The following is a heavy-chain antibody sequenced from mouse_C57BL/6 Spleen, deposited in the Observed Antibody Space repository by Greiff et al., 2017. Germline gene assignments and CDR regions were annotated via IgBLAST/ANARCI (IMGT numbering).Heavy chain of an antibody. J-gene: IGHJ4*01. V-gene: IGHV1-62-2*01. CDR2: FYPGSGST. D-gene: IGHD2-4*01. CDR1: GYTFTEYT. Sequence: QVQLQQSGAELVKPGASVKLSCKASGYTFTEYTIHWVKQRSGQGLEWIGWFYPGSGSTNYNEKLKGTATLTADTSSNTAFMQLSSLTSADSAIYYCARFFYDCEYYYAMDYWGQGTSVTVSS. CDR3: ARFFYDCEYYYAMDY.